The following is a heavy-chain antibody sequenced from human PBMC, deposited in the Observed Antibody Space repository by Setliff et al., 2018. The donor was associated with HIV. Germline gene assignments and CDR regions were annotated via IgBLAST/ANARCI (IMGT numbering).Heavy chain of an antibody. CDR1: GFTVSSNY. D-gene: IGHD2-2*01. Sequence: GESLRLSCAASGFTVSSNYMSWVRQAPGKGLEWVSVLYSGGSTYYADSVKGRFTISRDNSKNTVHLQMNSLRAEDTAVYYCATALYCSSTSCYIAFDIWGQGTMVTVSS. CDR2: LYSGGST. CDR3: ATALYCSSTSCYIAFDI. V-gene: IGHV3-53*01. J-gene: IGHJ3*02.